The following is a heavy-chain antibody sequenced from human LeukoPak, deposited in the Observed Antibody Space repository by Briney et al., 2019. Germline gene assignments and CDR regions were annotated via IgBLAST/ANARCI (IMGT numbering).Heavy chain of an antibody. D-gene: IGHD6-19*01. CDR2: FDPEDGET. CDR1: GYTLTELS. CDR3: ATAYSSGWYFDY. V-gene: IGHV1-24*01. Sequence: ASVKVSCKVSGYTLTELSMRWVRQAPGKGLEWMGGFDPEDGETIYAQKFQGRVTMTEDTSTDTAYMELSSLRSEDTAVYYCATAYSSGWYFDYWGQGTLVTVSS. J-gene: IGHJ4*02.